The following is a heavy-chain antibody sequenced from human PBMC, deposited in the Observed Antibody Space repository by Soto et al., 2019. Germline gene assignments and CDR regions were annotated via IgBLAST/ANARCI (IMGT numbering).Heavy chain of an antibody. CDR2: INPKSGGT. V-gene: IGHV1-2*04. Sequence: ASVNVSCKASGYSFTDYHIHWVRQAPGQGLEWLGRINPKSGGTSTAQKFQGWVTMTTDTSISTASMELTRLTSDDTAIYYCARGDSTDCSNGVCSFFYNHDMDVWGQGTTVTVSS. D-gene: IGHD2-8*01. J-gene: IGHJ6*02. CDR3: ARGDSTDCSNGVCSFFYNHDMDV. CDR1: GYSFTDYH.